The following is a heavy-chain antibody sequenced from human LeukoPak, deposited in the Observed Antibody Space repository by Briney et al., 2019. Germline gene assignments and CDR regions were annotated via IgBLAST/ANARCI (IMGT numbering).Heavy chain of an antibody. CDR2: ISGSGGST. D-gene: IGHD6-19*01. J-gene: IGHJ3*02. Sequence: GGSLRLSCAASGFTFSSYAMTWVRQAPGKGLEWVSTISGSGGSTYYADSVKGRFTISRDNSKNTLYLQMNSLRAEDTAVYYCAKTTYSSQVLPSPFDIWGQGTMVTVSS. CDR1: GFTFSSYA. V-gene: IGHV3-23*01. CDR3: AKTTYSSQVLPSPFDI.